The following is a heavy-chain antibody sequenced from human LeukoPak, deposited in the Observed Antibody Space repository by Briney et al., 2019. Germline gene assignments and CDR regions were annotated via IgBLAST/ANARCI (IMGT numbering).Heavy chain of an antibody. V-gene: IGHV1-2*02. D-gene: IGHD3-3*01. CDR3: ARGGDSMYYDFWTGNYYGMDV. J-gene: IGHJ6*02. CDR2: INPNSGGT. CDR1: GYTFTGYY. Sequence: ASVKVSCKASGYTFTGYYMHWVRQAPGQGLEWMGWINPNSGGTNYAQKFQGRVTMTRDTSSSTAYMELRRLRSDDTAVYYCARGGDSMYYDFWTGNYYGMDVWGQGTTVTVSS.